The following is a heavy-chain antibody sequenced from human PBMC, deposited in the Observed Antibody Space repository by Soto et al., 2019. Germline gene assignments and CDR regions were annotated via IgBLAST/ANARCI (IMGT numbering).Heavy chain of an antibody. V-gene: IGHV3-23*01. D-gene: IGHD2-8*01. CDR1: GFTFSSYA. J-gene: IGHJ4*02. CDR3: AKESARAVRVYASHLDY. Sequence: EVQLLESGGGLVQPGGSLRLSCAASGFTFSSYAMSWVRQAPGKGLEWVSAISGSGGSTYYADSVKGRFTISRDNSKNTLYLQMNSLRAEDTAVYYCAKESARAVRVYASHLDYWGQGTLVTVSS. CDR2: ISGSGGST.